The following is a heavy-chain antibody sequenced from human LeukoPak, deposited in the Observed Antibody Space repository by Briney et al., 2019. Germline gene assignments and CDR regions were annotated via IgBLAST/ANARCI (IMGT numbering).Heavy chain of an antibody. CDR1: GYTFTSYG. V-gene: IGHV1-18*04. CDR2: ISAYNSNT. Sequence: ASVKVSCKASGYTFTSYGISWVRQAPGQGLEWMGWISAYNSNTNYAQKLQGRVTMTTDTSTSTAYMELRSLGSDDTAVYYCARDEGPPRPPDYWGQGTLVTVSS. J-gene: IGHJ4*02. CDR3: ARDEGPPRPPDY.